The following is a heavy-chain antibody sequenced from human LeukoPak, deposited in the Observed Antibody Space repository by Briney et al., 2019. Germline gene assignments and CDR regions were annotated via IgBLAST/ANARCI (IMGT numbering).Heavy chain of an antibody. CDR2: MNTDGTVT. V-gene: IGHV3-74*01. Sequence: GGSLRLSCAASGFTFSKYWMRWVRQAPGKGLESVSRMNTDGTVTAYADSVKGRFTVSRDNADNTISLQMNSVRDEDTAVYYCATKQWLAPPPDSWGQGTPVTVSS. CDR3: ATKQWLAPPPDS. J-gene: IGHJ4*02. CDR1: GFTFSKYW. D-gene: IGHD6-19*01.